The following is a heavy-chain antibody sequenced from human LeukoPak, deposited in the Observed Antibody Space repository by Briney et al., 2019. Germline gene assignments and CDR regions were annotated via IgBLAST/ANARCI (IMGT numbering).Heavy chain of an antibody. V-gene: IGHV6-1*01. D-gene: IGHD5-18*01. Sequence: SQTLSLTCAISGDSVSNNIVAWNWIRQSPSRGLEWLGRTYYRSKWYYDYALSVQSRVTVNPDTSKNQFSLQLNSVTPDDTAVYYCARGYNYAFDYRGQGALVTVSS. CDR1: GDSVSNNIVA. J-gene: IGHJ4*02. CDR3: ARGYNYAFDY. CDR2: TYYRSKWYY.